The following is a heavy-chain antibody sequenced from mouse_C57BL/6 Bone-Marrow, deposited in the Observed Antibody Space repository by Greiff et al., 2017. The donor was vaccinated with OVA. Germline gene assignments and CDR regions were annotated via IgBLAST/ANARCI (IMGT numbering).Heavy chain of an antibody. CDR2: ISSGSSTI. Sequence: DVKLVESGGGLVKPGGSLKLSCAASGFTFSDYGMHWVRQAPEKGLEWVAYISSGSSTIYYADTVKGRFTISRDNAKNTLFLQMTSLRSEDTAMYYWARDSNPAWFAYWGQGTLVTVSA. J-gene: IGHJ3*01. CDR3: ARDSNPAWFAY. V-gene: IGHV5-17*01. D-gene: IGHD2-5*01. CDR1: GFTFSDYG.